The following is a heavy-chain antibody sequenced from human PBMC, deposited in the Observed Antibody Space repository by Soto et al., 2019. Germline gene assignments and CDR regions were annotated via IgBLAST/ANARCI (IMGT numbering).Heavy chain of an antibody. D-gene: IGHD2-8*02. V-gene: IGHV1-46*01. CDR1: GYTFTGYY. CDR3: ARGHGPGGGFYYGMDV. J-gene: IGHJ6*02. Sequence: ASVKVSCKASGYTFTGYYMHWVRQAPGRGLEWMGIINPNGGSTNYAQKFQGRVTMTRDTSTSTVYMELSSLRSEDTAVYYCARGHGPGGGFYYGMDVWGQGTTVTVSS. CDR2: INPNGGST.